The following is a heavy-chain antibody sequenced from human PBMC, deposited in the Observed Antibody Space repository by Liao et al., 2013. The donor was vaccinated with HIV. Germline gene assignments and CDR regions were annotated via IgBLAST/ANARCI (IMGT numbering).Heavy chain of an antibody. CDR3: ARPTRFRRFDY. CDR1: GGSFSGYY. Sequence: QVQLQQWGAGLLKPSETLSLTCAVYGGSFSGYYWSWIRQPPGKGLEWIGEINHSGSTNYNPSLKSRVTISVDTSKNQFSLKLTSVTAADTAVYYCARPTRFRRFDYWGQGTLVTVSS. V-gene: IGHV4-34*01. CDR2: INHSGST. J-gene: IGHJ4*02. D-gene: IGHD1-1*01.